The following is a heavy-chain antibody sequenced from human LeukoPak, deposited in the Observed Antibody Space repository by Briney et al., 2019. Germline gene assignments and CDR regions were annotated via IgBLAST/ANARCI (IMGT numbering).Heavy chain of an antibody. V-gene: IGHV4-59*01. Sequence: PSETLSLTCTVSGGSISSYYWGWIRQPPGKGLEWIGYIYYSGSTNYNPSLKSRVTISVDTSKNQFSLKLSSVTAADTAVYYCARGVYIAAAQYGYWGQGTLVTVSS. CDR3: ARGVYIAAAQYGY. J-gene: IGHJ4*02. CDR1: GGSISSYY. CDR2: IYYSGST. D-gene: IGHD6-13*01.